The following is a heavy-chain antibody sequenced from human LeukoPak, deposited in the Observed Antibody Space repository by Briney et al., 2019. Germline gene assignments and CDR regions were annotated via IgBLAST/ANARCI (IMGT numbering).Heavy chain of an antibody. CDR1: GYTFTSYG. J-gene: IGHJ4*02. Sequence: ASVKVSCKASGYTFTSYGISWVRQAPGQGLEWMGWLNPNNGNTGSAQRFQGRVTFTRDTSISTAYMELHNLTSEDTAFYYCARRFCGRTNCSPSSFDSWGQGTLVTVSS. CDR3: ARRFCGRTNCSPSSFDS. CDR2: LNPNNGNT. V-gene: IGHV1-8*03. D-gene: IGHD3-3*01.